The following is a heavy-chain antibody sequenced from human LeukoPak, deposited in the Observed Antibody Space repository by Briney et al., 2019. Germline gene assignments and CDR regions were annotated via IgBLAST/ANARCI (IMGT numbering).Heavy chain of an antibody. V-gene: IGHV3-23*01. CDR3: ASDYADYVGYFFFDY. CDR1: GFTFNNYA. CDR2: ISGGGETT. Sequence: GGSLRLSCAASGFTFNNYAMNWVRQAPGKGLEWVSSISGGGETTYYADSAKGRFTISRDNSQNTLYLQINSLRAEDTAVYYCASDYADYVGYFFFDYWGQGALVTVSS. D-gene: IGHD4-17*01. J-gene: IGHJ4*02.